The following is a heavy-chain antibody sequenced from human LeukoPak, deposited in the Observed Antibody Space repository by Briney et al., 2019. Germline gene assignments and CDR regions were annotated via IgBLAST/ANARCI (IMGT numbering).Heavy chain of an antibody. V-gene: IGHV4-30-4*01. CDR2: IFYTGRT. CDR1: GDSISSGNYY. Sequence: SQTLSLTCTVSGDSISSGNYYWSWIRQPPGKGLEWIGSIFYTGRTYYNPSLKSRVTLSVDTSKTQFSLKLNSVTAADTAVYYCARGRLNLYYWGQGALVTVSS. J-gene: IGHJ4*02. D-gene: IGHD1-14*01. CDR3: ARGRLNLYY.